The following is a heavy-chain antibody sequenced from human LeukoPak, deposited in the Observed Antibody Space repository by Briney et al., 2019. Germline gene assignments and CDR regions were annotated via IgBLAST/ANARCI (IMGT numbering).Heavy chain of an antibody. CDR2: IYYSGST. CDR1: GGSISSSSYY. CDR3: ARLIFNWNSHDAFDI. V-gene: IGHV4-39*01. D-gene: IGHD1-7*01. J-gene: IGHJ3*02. Sequence: SETLSLTCTVSGGSISSSSYYWGWIRQPPGKGLEWIGSIYYSGSTYYNPSLKSRVTISVDTSKNQFSLKLSSVTAADTAVYYCARLIFNWNSHDAFDIWGQGTMVTVSS.